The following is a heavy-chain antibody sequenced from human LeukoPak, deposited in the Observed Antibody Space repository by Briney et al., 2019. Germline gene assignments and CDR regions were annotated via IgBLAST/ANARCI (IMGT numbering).Heavy chain of an antibody. CDR1: GFNFDDYA. CDR3: AKDAIAVAGPGPFDY. V-gene: IGHV3-9*03. Sequence: GGSLRLSCAASGFNFDDYAMHWVRQAPGKGLEWVSGISWNGGSIGYLDSVMGRFTISRDNAKNSLHLQMNSLRAEDMALYYCAKDAIAVAGPGPFDYWGQGTLVTVSS. J-gene: IGHJ4*02. D-gene: IGHD6-19*01. CDR2: ISWNGGSI.